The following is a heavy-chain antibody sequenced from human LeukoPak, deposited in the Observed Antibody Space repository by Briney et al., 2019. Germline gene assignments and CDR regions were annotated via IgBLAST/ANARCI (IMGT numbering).Heavy chain of an antibody. V-gene: IGHV3-30*18. CDR3: AKDRGYSHGFDY. D-gene: IGHD5-18*01. CDR1: GFTFSSYE. CDR2: ISYDGRNK. J-gene: IGHJ4*02. Sequence: GGSLRLSCAASGFTFSSYEMNWVRQAPGKGLEWVAAISYDGRNKECVDSVKGRFTISRDNSKNTVYLQMNSLRAEDTAVYNCAKDRGYSHGFDYWGQGTLVTVSS.